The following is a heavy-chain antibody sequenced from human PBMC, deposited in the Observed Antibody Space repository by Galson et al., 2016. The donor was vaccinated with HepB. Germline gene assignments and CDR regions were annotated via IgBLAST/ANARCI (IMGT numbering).Heavy chain of an antibody. D-gene: IGHD5-24*01. CDR1: GFIFRNHD. V-gene: IGHV3-13*05. CDR3: AREVGQLGYWYFDL. J-gene: IGHJ2*01. Sequence: SLRLSCAASGFIFRNHDIHWVRQATGKRLEWVSAVDIHGVPYYSDSVKGRFTVSRENSKNSLYLEMNSLGAGDTAIYYCAREVGQLGYWYFDLRGRGSLVTVSS. CDR2: VDIHGVP.